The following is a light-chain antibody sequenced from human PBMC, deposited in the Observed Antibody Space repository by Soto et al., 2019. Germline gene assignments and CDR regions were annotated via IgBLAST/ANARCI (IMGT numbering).Light chain of an antibody. J-gene: IGKJ4*01. CDR1: QSVTTF. CDR2: DVS. V-gene: IGKV3-11*01. CDR3: QQRINWPLT. Sequence: EIVLTQSPVTLSLSPGERATLSCRASQSVTTFLAWYQQKPGQAPRLLNYDVSNRATGIPARFSGSGSGTDFTLTISSLEPEDFAVYYCQQRINWPLTFGGGTKVEIK.